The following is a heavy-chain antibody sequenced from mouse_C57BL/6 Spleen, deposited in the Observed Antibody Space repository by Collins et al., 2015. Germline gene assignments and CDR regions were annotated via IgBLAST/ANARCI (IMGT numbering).Heavy chain of an antibody. CDR3: ARSGPGFAY. J-gene: IGHJ3*01. D-gene: IGHD3-2*02. CDR2: ISYSGST. V-gene: IGHV3-2*02. Sequence: GNKLEWMGYISYSGSTSYNPSLKSRISITRDTSKNQFFLQLNSVTTEDTATYYCARSGPGFAYWGQGTLVTVSA.